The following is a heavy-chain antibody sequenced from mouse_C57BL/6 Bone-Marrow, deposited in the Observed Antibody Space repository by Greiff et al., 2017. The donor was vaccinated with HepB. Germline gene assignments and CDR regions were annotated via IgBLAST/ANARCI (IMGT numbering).Heavy chain of an antibody. J-gene: IGHJ1*03. D-gene: IGHD1-1*01. CDR1: GYSFTSYY. V-gene: IGHV1-66*01. CDR2: IYPGSGNT. Sequence: VQRVESGPELVKPGASVKISCKASGYSFTSYYIHWVKQRPGQGLEWIGWIYPGSGNTKYNEKFKGKATLTADTSSSTAYMQLSSLTSEDSAVYYCARSYYGSPWYFDVWGTGTTVTVSS. CDR3: ARSYYGSPWYFDV.